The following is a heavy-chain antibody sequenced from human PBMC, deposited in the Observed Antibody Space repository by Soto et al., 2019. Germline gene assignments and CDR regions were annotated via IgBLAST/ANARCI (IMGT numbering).Heavy chain of an antibody. CDR2: IYYSGST. D-gene: IGHD3-3*01. CDR1: GGSISSSSYY. CDR3: ARHKGLDVTIFGVVSRTGYFDY. J-gene: IGHJ4*02. V-gene: IGHV4-39*01. Sequence: SETLSLTCTVSGGSISSSSYYWGWIRQPPGKGLEWIGSIYYSGSTYYNPSLKSRVTISVDTSKNQFSLKLSSVTAADTAVYYCARHKGLDVTIFGVVSRTGYFDYWGQGTLVT.